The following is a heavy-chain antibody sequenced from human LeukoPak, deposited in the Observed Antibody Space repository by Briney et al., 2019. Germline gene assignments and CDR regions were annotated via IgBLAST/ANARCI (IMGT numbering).Heavy chain of an antibody. CDR3: AKDKEGATYGYDLDY. D-gene: IGHD1-26*01. CDR1: GFTFSSNG. J-gene: IGHJ4*02. CDR2: IRFDGSNK. Sequence: GRSLTLSCAAYGFTFSSNGMHWVRHDPGKGLGWVAFIRFDGSNKYYADSVKGRFTLSRDHSKNTLYLQMTSQRAEDTAVYYCAKDKEGATYGYDLDYWGQGTLVSVSS. V-gene: IGHV3-30*02.